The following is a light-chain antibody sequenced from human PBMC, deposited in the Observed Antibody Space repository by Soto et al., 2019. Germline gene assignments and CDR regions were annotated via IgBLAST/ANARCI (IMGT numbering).Light chain of an antibody. CDR2: DAF. CDR3: QQSYNAPIT. J-gene: IGKJ5*01. V-gene: IGKV1-39*01. Sequence: DIQMTQSPSSLSASVGDRVTITCQASQDISNYLNWYQQKPGKAPKLLIFDAFSLETGVPSRFSGSGSATDFTLTISSLQPEDFATYYCQQSYNAPITFGQGTRLEIK. CDR1: QDISNY.